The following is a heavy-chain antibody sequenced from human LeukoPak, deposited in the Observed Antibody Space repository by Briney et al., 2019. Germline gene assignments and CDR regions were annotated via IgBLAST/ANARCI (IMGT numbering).Heavy chain of an antibody. D-gene: IGHD5-18*01. V-gene: IGHV1-69*13. CDR1: GGTFSSYA. Sequence: GASVKVSCKASGGTFSSYAISWVRQAPGQGLEWMGGIIPIFGTANYAQKFQGRVTITADESTSTANMELSSLRSEDTAVYYCARGGAGVQLWPECYYYGMDVWGQGTTVTVSS. CDR3: ARGGAGVQLWPECYYYGMDV. CDR2: IIPIFGTA. J-gene: IGHJ6*02.